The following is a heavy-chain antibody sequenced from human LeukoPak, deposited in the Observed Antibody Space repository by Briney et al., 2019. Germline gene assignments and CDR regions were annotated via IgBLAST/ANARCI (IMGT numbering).Heavy chain of an antibody. CDR1: GGSFSGYY. CDR2: INHSGST. CDR3: ARHGTVLRYFDWLYIFDY. J-gene: IGHJ4*02. D-gene: IGHD3-9*01. V-gene: IGHV4-34*01. Sequence: PSETLSLTCAVYGGSFSGYYWSWIRQPPGKGLEWIGEINHSGSTNYNPSLKSRVTISVDTSKNQFSLKLSSVTAADTAVYYCARHGTVLRYFDWLYIFDYWGQGTLVTVSS.